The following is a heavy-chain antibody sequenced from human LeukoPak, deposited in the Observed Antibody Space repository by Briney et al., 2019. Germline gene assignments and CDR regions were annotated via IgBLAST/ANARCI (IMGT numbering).Heavy chain of an antibody. Sequence: WASVKVSFKASGYTFTSYGISWVRQAPGQGLEWMGWISAYNGNTNYAQKLQGRVTMTTDTSTSTAYMELRSLRSDDTAVYYCARVEYCSSTSCYGWFDPWGQGTLVTVSS. V-gene: IGHV1-18*01. D-gene: IGHD2-2*01. CDR2: ISAYNGNT. J-gene: IGHJ5*02. CDR1: GYTFTSYG. CDR3: ARVEYCSSTSCYGWFDP.